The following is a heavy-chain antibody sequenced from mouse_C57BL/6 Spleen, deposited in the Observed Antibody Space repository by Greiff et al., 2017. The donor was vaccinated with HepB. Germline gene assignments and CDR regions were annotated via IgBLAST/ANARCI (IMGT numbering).Heavy chain of an antibody. D-gene: IGHD2-10*02. J-gene: IGHJ1*03. Sequence: QVQLKQSGAELVRPGASVKLSCKASGYTFTDYYINWVKQRPGQGLEWIARIYPGSGNTYYNEKFKGKATLTAEKSSSTAYMQLSSLTSEDSAVYFCARSAYGNEYFDVWGTGTTVTVSS. CDR3: ARSAYGNEYFDV. CDR1: GYTFTDYY. V-gene: IGHV1-76*01. CDR2: IYPGSGNT.